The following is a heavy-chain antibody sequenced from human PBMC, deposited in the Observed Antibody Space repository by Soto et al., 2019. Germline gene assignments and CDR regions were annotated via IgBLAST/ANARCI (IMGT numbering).Heavy chain of an antibody. V-gene: IGHV1-3*01. J-gene: IGHJ4*02. CDR1: GYTFTNYA. Sequence: GASVKVSFKASGYTFTNYAMYWVRHAPGQRLEWMGWINAGNGNTKYSQKFQGRVTITRDTSASTAYMELSSLRSEDTAVYYCAREDSSGYYFQYFDYSGQGTLVTVSS. D-gene: IGHD3-22*01. CDR3: AREDSSGYYFQYFDY. CDR2: INAGNGNT.